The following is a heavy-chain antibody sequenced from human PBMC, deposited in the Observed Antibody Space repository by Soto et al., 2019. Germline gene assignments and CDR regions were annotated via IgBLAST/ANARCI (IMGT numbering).Heavy chain of an antibody. D-gene: IGHD5-18*01. CDR2: IFYSGST. Sequence: PSETLSLTCTVSGGSIRSFYWTWIRQPPGKGLEWLGYIFYSGSTFYNPSLKSRVTISIHTSKSQFSLQLTSVTAADTAVYYCARGAADTAMVDSWGQGTLVTVSS. J-gene: IGHJ4*02. CDR3: ARGAADTAMVDS. V-gene: IGHV4-59*01. CDR1: GGSIRSFY.